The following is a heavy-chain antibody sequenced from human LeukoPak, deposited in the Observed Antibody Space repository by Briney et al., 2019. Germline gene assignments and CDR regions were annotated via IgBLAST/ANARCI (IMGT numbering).Heavy chain of an antibody. CDR1: GFTFNSYS. V-gene: IGHV3-21*01. J-gene: IGHJ6*03. CDR2: ISGSSGYI. CDR3: ARDRGAFYYYMDV. D-gene: IGHD1-26*01. Sequence: PGGSLRLSCAASGFTFNSYSMNWVRQAPGKGLEWVSSISGSSGYIYYADSVKGRFTISRDNAKNSLYLQMNSLRAEDTAVYYCARDRGAFYYYMDVWGKGTTVTVSS.